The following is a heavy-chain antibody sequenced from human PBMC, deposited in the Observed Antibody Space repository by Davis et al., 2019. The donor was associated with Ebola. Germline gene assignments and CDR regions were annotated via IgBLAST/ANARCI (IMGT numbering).Heavy chain of an antibody. Sequence: MPGGSLRLSCAVYGGSFSGYYWSWIRQPPGKGLEWIGYIYYSGSTNYNPSLKSRVTISVDTSKNQFSLKLSSVTAADTAVYYCARLQSIAAAGLDYWGQGTLVTVSS. J-gene: IGHJ4*02. CDR1: GGSFSGYY. D-gene: IGHD6-13*01. V-gene: IGHV4-59*08. CDR3: ARLQSIAAAGLDY. CDR2: IYYSGST.